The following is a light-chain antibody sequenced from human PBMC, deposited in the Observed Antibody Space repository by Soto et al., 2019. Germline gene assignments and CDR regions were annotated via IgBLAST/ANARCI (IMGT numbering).Light chain of an antibody. J-gene: IGLJ2*01. CDR1: SSDVGTYNY. Sequence: QSVLTQPPSXXXXXXXXXXISCTGTSSDVGTYNYVSWYQQHPGKAPKLMIYEVRKRPSGVPDRFSGSKSGNTASLTVSGLQAEDEADYYCSSYAGSNTVVFGGGTKLTVL. CDR2: EVR. CDR3: SSYAGSNTVV. V-gene: IGLV2-8*01.